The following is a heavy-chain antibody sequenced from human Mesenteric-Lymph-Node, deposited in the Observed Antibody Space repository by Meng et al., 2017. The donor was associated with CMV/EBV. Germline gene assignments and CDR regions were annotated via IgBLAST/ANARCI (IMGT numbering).Heavy chain of an antibody. J-gene: IGHJ4*02. CDR3: ARDFVSAGYSYGYLVY. Sequence: GYTFTSYDINWVRQATGQGLEWMGWINPNSGGTNYAQKFQGWVTMTRDTSISTAYMELSRLRSDDTAVYYCARDFVSAGYSYGYLVYWGQGTLVTVSS. V-gene: IGHV1-2*04. D-gene: IGHD5-18*01. CDR2: INPNSGGT. CDR1: GYTFTSYD.